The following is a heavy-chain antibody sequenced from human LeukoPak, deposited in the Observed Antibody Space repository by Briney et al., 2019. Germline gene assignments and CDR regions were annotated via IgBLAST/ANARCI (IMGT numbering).Heavy chain of an antibody. CDR1: GFIFSSYN. V-gene: IGHV3-21*01. CDR2: ISTSSSYI. D-gene: IGHD3-22*01. Sequence: GGTLRLSCAASGFIFSSYNMNWVRQAPGKGLEWGSSISTSSSYIYYADSVKGRFTISRDNAKNSLYLQMNSLRGEDTAVYYCARVLGYYYDSRGHDYWGQGTLVTVSS. CDR3: ARVLGYYYDSRGHDY. J-gene: IGHJ4*02.